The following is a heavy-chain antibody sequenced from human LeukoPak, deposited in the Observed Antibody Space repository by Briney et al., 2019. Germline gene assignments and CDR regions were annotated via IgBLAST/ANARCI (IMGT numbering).Heavy chain of an antibody. J-gene: IGHJ4*02. Sequence: SETLSLTCTVSGEASRVYYGTWMRQAPGKGLEWIGEIDHQGRTNYNPSLKSRVTISVDTSKSQLSLRLRCVTAAGPAGYYCAWTRDGYLRYWGQGTLVSVSS. CDR1: GEASRVYY. V-gene: IGHV4-34*01. D-gene: IGHD5-24*01. CDR3: AWTRDGYLRY. CDR2: IDHQGRT.